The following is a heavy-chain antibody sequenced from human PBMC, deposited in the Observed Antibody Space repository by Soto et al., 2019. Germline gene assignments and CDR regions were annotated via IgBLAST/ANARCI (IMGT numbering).Heavy chain of an antibody. J-gene: IGHJ6*02. CDR1: GFSLSTSGVG. Sequence: SGPTLVNPTQTLTLTCTFSGFSLSTSGVGVGWIRQPPGKALEWLALIYWNDDKRYSPSLKSRLTITKDTSKNQVVLTMTNMDPVDTATYYCAHGHFDYNWNDVGYYYYYGMDVWGQGTTVTVSS. V-gene: IGHV2-5*01. CDR3: AHGHFDYNWNDVGYYYYYGMDV. CDR2: IYWNDDK. D-gene: IGHD1-1*01.